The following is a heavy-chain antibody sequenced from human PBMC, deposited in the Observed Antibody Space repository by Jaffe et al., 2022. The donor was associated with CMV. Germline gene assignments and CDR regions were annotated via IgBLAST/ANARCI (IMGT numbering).Heavy chain of an antibody. J-gene: IGHJ6*03. Sequence: QVQLQQWGAGLLKPSETLSLTCAVYGGSFSGYYWSWIRQPPGKGLEWIGEINHSGSTNYNPSLKSRVTISVDTSKNQFSLKLSSVTAADTAVYYCASKWGAYYYYMDVWGKGTTVTVSS. CDR3: ASKWGAYYYYMDV. CDR1: GGSFSGYY. V-gene: IGHV4-34*01. CDR2: INHSGST. D-gene: IGHD7-27*01.